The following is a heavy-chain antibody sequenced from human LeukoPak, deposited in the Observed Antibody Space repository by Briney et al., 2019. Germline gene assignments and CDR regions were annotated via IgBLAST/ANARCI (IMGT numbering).Heavy chain of an antibody. D-gene: IGHD3-3*01. CDR2: INSNRGGT. CDR1: GYTFTNYY. V-gene: IGHV1-2*02. J-gene: IGHJ3*02. Sequence: GASVKVSCKASGYTFTNYYIHWVRQAPGQGLGWMGWINSNRGGTNYAQKFQGRVTMTRDTSISTAYMELRSVRSDDTAVYYCARDHGDDAFDIWGPGTMVTVSS. CDR3: ARDHGDDAFDI.